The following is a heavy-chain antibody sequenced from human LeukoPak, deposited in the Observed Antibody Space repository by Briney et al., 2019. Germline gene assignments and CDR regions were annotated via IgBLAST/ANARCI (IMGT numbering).Heavy chain of an antibody. J-gene: IGHJ4*02. Sequence: ASVKVSGKASGYTFTGYYMHWVRQAPGQGLEWMGWINPNSGGTNYAQKFQGRVTMTRDTSISTAYMELSRLRSDDTAVYYCARDLHRYGSYYFDYWGQGTLVTVSS. CDR3: ARDLHRYGSYYFDY. CDR2: INPNSGGT. V-gene: IGHV1-2*02. CDR1: GYTFTGYY. D-gene: IGHD5-18*01.